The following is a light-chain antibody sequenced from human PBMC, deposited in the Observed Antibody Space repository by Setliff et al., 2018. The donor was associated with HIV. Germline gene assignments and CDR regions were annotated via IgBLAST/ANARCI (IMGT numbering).Light chain of an antibody. Sequence: QSVLTQPRSVSGSLGQSVTISCTGTSSDVGGYNYVSWYQQHPGKAPKLMIYDVSKRPSGVPDRFSGSKSGNTASLTIPGLQAEDEADYYCCSYAGSYVFGTGTKVTVL. J-gene: IGLJ1*01. CDR3: CSYAGSYV. CDR2: DVS. CDR1: SSDVGGYNY. V-gene: IGLV2-11*01.